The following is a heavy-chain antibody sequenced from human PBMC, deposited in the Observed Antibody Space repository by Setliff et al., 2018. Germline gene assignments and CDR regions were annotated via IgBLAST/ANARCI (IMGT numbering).Heavy chain of an antibody. Sequence: GGSLRLSCAASGFTSIDYYMNWIRQTPRKGLEWISHIDPRGSPVDYVDSVKGRFTISRDNTKNSLYLQMNSLRAEDTAVYYCARDHAKQEWLFPFDIWGQGTMVTVSS. J-gene: IGHJ3*02. CDR3: ARDHAKQEWLFPFDI. D-gene: IGHD3-3*01. CDR2: IDPRGSPV. CDR1: GFTSIDYY. V-gene: IGHV3-11*04.